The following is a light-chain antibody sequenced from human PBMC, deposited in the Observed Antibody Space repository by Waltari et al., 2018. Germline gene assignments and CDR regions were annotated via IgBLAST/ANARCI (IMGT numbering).Light chain of an antibody. J-gene: IGKJ3*01. V-gene: IGKV3-15*01. CDR3: QQRTNSFT. CDR1: QASHRS. CDR2: GSN. Sequence: EIVMTQSPATLSVSPGDSATLTSRASQASHRSIAWYQQRPGQAPGLPIFGSNIRASGVPARFSGSGSGTEFTLTISSLQSEDFALYYCQQRTNSFTFGPGTKVDIK.